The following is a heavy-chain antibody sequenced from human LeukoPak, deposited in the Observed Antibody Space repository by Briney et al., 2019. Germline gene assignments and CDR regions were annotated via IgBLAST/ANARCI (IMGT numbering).Heavy chain of an antibody. CDR3: AKEYSSGWPLYYYYGMDV. J-gene: IGHJ6*02. CDR2: ISGSGGST. D-gene: IGHD6-19*01. Sequence: PGGSLRLSCADSGFTFSSYAMSWVRQAPGKGLEWVSAISGSGGSTYYADSVKGRFTISRDNSKNTLYLQMNSLRAEDTAVYYCAKEYSSGWPLYYYYGMDVWRQGTTVTVSS. V-gene: IGHV3-23*01. CDR1: GFTFSSYA.